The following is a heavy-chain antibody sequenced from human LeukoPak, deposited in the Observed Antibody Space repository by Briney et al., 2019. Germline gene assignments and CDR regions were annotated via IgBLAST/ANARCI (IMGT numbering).Heavy chain of an antibody. J-gene: IGHJ5*02. Sequence: KPSVTLSPTCAGHGGAIHAFYWGRHPPPPGKGPEGIGEINHSGSTTSNPSLKSRVTISVATSENQFSLKLSSVTAADTAVYYCARGPRYYDFWSGYQNWFDPWGQGTLVTVSS. V-gene: IGHV4-34*01. CDR2: INHSGST. CDR3: ARGPRYYDFWSGYQNWFDP. D-gene: IGHD3-3*01. CDR1: GGAIHAFY.